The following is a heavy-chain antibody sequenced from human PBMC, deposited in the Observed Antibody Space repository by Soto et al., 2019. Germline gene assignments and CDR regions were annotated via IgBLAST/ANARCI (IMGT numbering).Heavy chain of an antibody. J-gene: IGHJ6*02. D-gene: IGHD1-1*01. Sequence: GGSLRLSCAASGFTFSSYGMHWVRQAPGKGLEWVAVISYDGSNKYYADSVKGRFTISRDNSKNTLYLQMNSLRAEDTAVYYCAKGAWATGTVTPYYGMDVWGQGTTVTVSS. CDR1: GFTFSSYG. CDR3: AKGAWATGTVTPYYGMDV. CDR2: ISYDGSNK. V-gene: IGHV3-30*18.